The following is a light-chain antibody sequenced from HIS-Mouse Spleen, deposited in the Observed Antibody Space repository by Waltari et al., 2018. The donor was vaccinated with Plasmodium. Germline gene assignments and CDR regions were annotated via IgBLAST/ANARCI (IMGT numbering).Light chain of an antibody. CDR3: QKYNSAPQT. J-gene: IGKJ1*01. CDR1: PGISTY. V-gene: IGKV1-27*01. CDR2: AAS. Sequence: DIQMTQSPSSLSASVGDRVTITCRASPGISTYLAWYQQKPGKVPKLLSYAASTLQSGVPSRFSGSGSGTDFTLTISSLQPEDVATYYCQKYNSAPQTFGQGTKVEIK.